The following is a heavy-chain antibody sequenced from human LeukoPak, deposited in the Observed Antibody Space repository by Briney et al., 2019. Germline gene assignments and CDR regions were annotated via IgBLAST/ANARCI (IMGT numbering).Heavy chain of an antibody. V-gene: IGHV3-48*01. J-gene: IGHJ1*01. D-gene: IGHD2-15*01. CDR3: ARGGGTWAAEYFQH. CDR2: ISSCSSTI. CDR1: GLIFRRYR. Sequence: GGSLRLSCLSSGLIFRRYRMHGVRQARGRGLEGVSYISSCSSTINYADSVKGRFTISRDNSQNPLFSQINSLRAGEPAGLFCARGGGTWAAEYFQHWGQGTLVTVSS.